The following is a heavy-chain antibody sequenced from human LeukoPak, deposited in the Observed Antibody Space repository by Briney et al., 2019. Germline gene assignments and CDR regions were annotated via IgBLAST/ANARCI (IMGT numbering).Heavy chain of an antibody. D-gene: IGHD1-26*01. V-gene: IGHV3-53*01. J-gene: IGHJ3*02. CDR2: IYSAGAT. CDR1: GFTVSDNY. Sequence: PGGSLRLSCAASGFTVSDNYMTWVRQAPGKGLEWVSSIYSAGATHYAESVKGRFTISRDSSKNTLYLQMNSLRAEDMAVYYCARIEWERLGRAFDIWGQGTMVTVSS. CDR3: ARIEWERLGRAFDI.